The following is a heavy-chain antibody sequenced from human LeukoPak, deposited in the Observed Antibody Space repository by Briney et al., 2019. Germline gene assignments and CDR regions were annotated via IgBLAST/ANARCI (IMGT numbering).Heavy chain of an antibody. D-gene: IGHD1-26*01. CDR1: GYSFTNYW. V-gene: IGHV5-51*01. CDR2: IYPGDSNT. J-gene: IGHJ6*03. CDR3: ARHQSGGSYYAWYYYMDV. Sequence: GESLRISCEGSGYSFTNYWIGWVRQMPGKGLEWMGIIYPGDSNTKYSPSFQGQVTISADKSISTAYLQWSSLKASDTAMYYCARHQSGGSYYAWYYYMDVWGKGTTVTVSS.